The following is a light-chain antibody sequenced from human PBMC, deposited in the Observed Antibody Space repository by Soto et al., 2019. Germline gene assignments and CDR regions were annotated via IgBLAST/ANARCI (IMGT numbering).Light chain of an antibody. CDR3: QQLSHYPYT. V-gene: IGKV1-9*01. CDR1: YDISSS. J-gene: IGKJ2*01. Sequence: DIQLTQYPSFLSASVEDRVTIACRASYDISSSLAWYQQEPGKPPKLLIYDSSTLQSGVPSRFTGSGSGMKVTLTIGGLQFGDFATYFCQQLSHYPYTFGQGTKLEI. CDR2: DSS.